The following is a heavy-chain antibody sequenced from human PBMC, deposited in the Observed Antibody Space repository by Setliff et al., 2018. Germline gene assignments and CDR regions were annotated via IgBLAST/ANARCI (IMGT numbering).Heavy chain of an antibody. Sequence: ASVKVSCKTSGYTFTTYAISWMRQAPGQGLEWMGWINTNTGNPSYAQDFTGRFVFSLDTSVSTAYLQIYSLKAEDTAVYYCARASRFGTAIYKGDYYMDVWGNGTTVTVSS. D-gene: IGHD2-21*02. CDR3: ARASRFGTAIYKGDYYMDV. J-gene: IGHJ6*03. CDR2: INTNTGNP. V-gene: IGHV7-4-1*01. CDR1: GYTFTTYA.